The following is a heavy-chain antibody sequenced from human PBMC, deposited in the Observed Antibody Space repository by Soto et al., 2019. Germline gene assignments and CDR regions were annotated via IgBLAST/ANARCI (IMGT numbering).Heavy chain of an antibody. Sequence: ETLSLTCAVYGGSFSGYYWSWIRQPPGKGLEWIGEINHSGSTNYNPSLKSRVTISVDTSKNQFSLKLSSVTAADTAVYYCARGRRGFGYSYGWGDYYCMDVWGQGTTVTV. CDR1: GGSFSGYY. V-gene: IGHV4-34*01. CDR3: ARGRRGFGYSYGWGDYYCMDV. CDR2: INHSGST. J-gene: IGHJ6*02. D-gene: IGHD5-18*01.